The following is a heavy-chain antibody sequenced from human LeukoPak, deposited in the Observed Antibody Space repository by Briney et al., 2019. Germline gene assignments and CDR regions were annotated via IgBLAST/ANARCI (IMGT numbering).Heavy chain of an antibody. Sequence: ASVKVSCKASGYTFSGSYIHWVRQAPGQGLEWMGWINPNSGGIKYAQKFQGRVTMTRDTSISTAYMELSRLRSDDTAAYYCARGADYYYDSSGYSPSDYWGQGTLVTVSS. CDR1: GYTFSGSY. V-gene: IGHV1-2*02. CDR2: INPNSGGI. D-gene: IGHD3-22*01. J-gene: IGHJ4*02. CDR3: ARGADYYYDSSGYSPSDY.